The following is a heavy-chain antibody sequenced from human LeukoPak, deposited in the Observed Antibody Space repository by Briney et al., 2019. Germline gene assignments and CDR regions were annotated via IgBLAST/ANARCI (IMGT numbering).Heavy chain of an antibody. D-gene: IGHD2-2*01. V-gene: IGHV3-23*01. CDR3: AKIQYCSSTSCYAHAFDI. CDR1: GFTFSSYA. J-gene: IGHJ3*02. Sequence: GGSLRLSCAASGFTFSSYAMSWVRQAPGKGLEWVSAISGSGGSTYYADSVKGRFTISRDNSKNTLYLQMNSLRAEDTAAYYCAKIQYCSSTSCYAHAFDIWGQGTMVTVSS. CDR2: ISGSGGST.